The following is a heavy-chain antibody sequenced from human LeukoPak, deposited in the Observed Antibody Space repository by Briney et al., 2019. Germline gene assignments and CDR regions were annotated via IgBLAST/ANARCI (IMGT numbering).Heavy chain of an antibody. CDR2: INQSGST. D-gene: IGHD3-16*02. CDR1: GGSFSGYY. J-gene: IGHJ4*02. V-gene: IGHV4-34*01. CDR3: ARVRGDYVWGSYRPKFDY. Sequence: PSETLSLTCAVYGGSFSGYYWSWIRQPSGKGLEWIGEINQSGSTNYNPSLMSRVTISVDTSKNQFSLKLSSVTAADTAVYYCARVRGDYVWGSYRPKFDYWGQGTLVTVSS.